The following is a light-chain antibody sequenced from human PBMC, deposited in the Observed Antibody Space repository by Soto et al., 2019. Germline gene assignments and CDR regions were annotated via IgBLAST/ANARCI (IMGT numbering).Light chain of an antibody. CDR1: QIVSNY. CDR2: DAS. Sequence: EIVLTQSPATLSLSPGERATVSCRASQIVSNYFAWYQQKPGQAPRLLMCDASKRATGIPARFSGSGSGTDFTLTITSLEPEDFAVYYCQQSRFWPLTFGGGTKEEIK. J-gene: IGKJ4*02. V-gene: IGKV3-11*01. CDR3: QQSRFWPLT.